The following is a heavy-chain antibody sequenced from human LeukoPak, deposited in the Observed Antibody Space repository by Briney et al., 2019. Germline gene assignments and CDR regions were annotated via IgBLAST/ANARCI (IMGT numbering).Heavy chain of an antibody. D-gene: IGHD2-21*02. V-gene: IGHV3-33*01. CDR2: IWYDGSNK. CDR3: ARDPCGGDCYAFDI. J-gene: IGHJ3*02. CDR1: GFTFSSYG. Sequence: GGSLRLSCAASGFTFSSYGMHWVRQAPGKGLEWVAVIWYDGSNKYYADSVKGRFTISRDNSKNTLYLQMNSLGAEDTAVYYCARDPCGGDCYAFDIWGQGTMVTVSS.